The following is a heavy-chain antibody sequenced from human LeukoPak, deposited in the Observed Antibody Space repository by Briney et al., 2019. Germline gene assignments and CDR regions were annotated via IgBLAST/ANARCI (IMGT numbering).Heavy chain of an antibody. D-gene: IGHD7-27*01. CDR2: INAGNGNT. Sequence: ASVKVSCKASGYTFTSYAMHWVRQAPGQRLEWMGWINAGNGNTKYSQKFQGRVAMTRDTSISTAYMELSSLTSEDTAVYFCVGGAPNWGFDFWGQGTLVTVSS. CDR3: VGGAPNWGFDF. CDR1: GYTFTSYA. J-gene: IGHJ4*02. V-gene: IGHV1-3*01.